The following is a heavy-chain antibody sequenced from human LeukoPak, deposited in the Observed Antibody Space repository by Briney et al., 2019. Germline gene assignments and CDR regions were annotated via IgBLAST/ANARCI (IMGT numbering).Heavy chain of an antibody. J-gene: IGHJ5*02. CDR3: VREFQHDNSP. CDR2: IKTDGTDT. CDR1: GLNLNIDW. Sequence: GGSLRLSRAPCGLNLNIDWMHYARHAPGKGLVWVSAIKTDGTDTAYADSVKGRFTITKDNAKKMRYLQGDDMAVEDWAGNGCVREFQHDNSPWGQGTLVTVSS. D-gene: IGHD1-1*01. V-gene: IGHV3-74*01.